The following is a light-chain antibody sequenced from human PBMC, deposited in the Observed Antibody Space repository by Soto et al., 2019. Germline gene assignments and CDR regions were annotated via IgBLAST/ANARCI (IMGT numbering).Light chain of an antibody. V-gene: IGKV1-5*03. J-gene: IGKJ1*01. CDR2: KAS. CDR1: ESLSNL. CDR3: QQYKKFPWT. Sequence: DIQMAQSPSTLSASVGDRVTITCRASESLSNLLAWYQQKPGRAPDLLIYKASNLQSGVPSRFSGSASWTQFSLTINKLQPDDFAIYYCQQYKKFPWTFGRGTKVEI.